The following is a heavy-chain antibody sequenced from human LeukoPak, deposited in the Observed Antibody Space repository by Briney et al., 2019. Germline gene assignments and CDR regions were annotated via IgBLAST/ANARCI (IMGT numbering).Heavy chain of an antibody. CDR1: GYTLTELS. Sequence: GASVKVSCKVSGYTLTELSMHWVRQAPGKGLEWMGGFDPEDGETIYAQKFQGRVTMTEDTSTDTAYMELSSLRSEDTVVYYCATVFNYYDSSGYYPFDYWGQGTLVTVSS. V-gene: IGHV1-24*01. J-gene: IGHJ4*02. D-gene: IGHD3-22*01. CDR2: FDPEDGET. CDR3: ATVFNYYDSSGYYPFDY.